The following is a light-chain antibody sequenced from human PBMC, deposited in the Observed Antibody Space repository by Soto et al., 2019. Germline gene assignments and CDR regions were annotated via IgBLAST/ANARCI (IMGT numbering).Light chain of an antibody. CDR1: SSDVGGYNH. V-gene: IGLV2-14*01. CDR2: NVS. Sequence: QSVLTQPASVSGSPGQSITISCTGTSSDVGGYNHVSWYQHYPDKVPKLLIYNVSHRPSGVSNRFSGSKSGNTASLTISGLQAEDEADYFCTSSTTGSFYVFGTGTKLTVL. J-gene: IGLJ1*01. CDR3: TSSTTGSFYV.